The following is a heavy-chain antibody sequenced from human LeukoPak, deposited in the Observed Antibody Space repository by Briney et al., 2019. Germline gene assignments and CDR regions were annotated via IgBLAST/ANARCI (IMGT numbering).Heavy chain of an antibody. CDR3: ARRASYYYDSSGIKYFQH. Sequence: SETLSLTCAVYGGSFSGYYWSWIRQPPGKGLEWIGEINHSGSTNYNPSLKSRVTISVGTSKNQFSLKLSSVTAADTAVYYCARRASYYYDSSGIKYFQHWGQGTLVTVSS. CDR1: GGSFSGYY. V-gene: IGHV4-34*01. D-gene: IGHD3-22*01. CDR2: INHSGST. J-gene: IGHJ1*01.